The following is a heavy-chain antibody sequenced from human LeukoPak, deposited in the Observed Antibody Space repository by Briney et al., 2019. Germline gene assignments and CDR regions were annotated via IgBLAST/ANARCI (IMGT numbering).Heavy chain of an antibody. J-gene: IGHJ4*02. D-gene: IGHD1-26*01. Sequence: ASVKVSCKASGGTFSSYAISWVRQAPGQGLEWMGWMNPNSGNTGYAQKFQGRVTMTRNTSISTAYMELSSLRSEDTAVYYCARDYLSSFDYWGQGTLVTVSS. V-gene: IGHV1-8*02. CDR2: MNPNSGNT. CDR1: GGTFSSYA. CDR3: ARDYLSSFDY.